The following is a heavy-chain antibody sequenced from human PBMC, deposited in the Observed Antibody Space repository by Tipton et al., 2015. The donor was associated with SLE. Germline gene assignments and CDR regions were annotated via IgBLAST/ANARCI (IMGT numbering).Heavy chain of an antibody. J-gene: IGHJ4*02. CDR1: GFSVNSKY. V-gene: IGHV3-23*01. CDR2: ITRDGVTT. Sequence: SLRLSCAASGFSVNSKYMGWVRQAPGKGLQWVSGITRDGVTTWSADSVKGRFTISRDNSKNTLYLQMNGLRAEDTAIYYCARDAYGDSTVLLDYWGQGTLVTVAS. CDR3: ARDAYGDSTVLLDY. D-gene: IGHD4-17*01.